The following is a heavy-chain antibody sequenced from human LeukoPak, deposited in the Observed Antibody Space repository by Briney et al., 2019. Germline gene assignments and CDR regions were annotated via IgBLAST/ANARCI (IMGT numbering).Heavy chain of an antibody. CDR2: ISSSSSYI. Sequence: PGGSLRLSCAASGFAFSSYSMNWVRQAPGKGLEWVSSISSSSSYIYYADSVKGRFTISRDNAKNSLYLQMNSLRAEDTAVYYCARVGDDYGVVDAFDIWGQGTMVTVSS. V-gene: IGHV3-21*01. CDR3: ARVGDDYGVVDAFDI. CDR1: GFAFSSYS. D-gene: IGHD4-17*01. J-gene: IGHJ3*02.